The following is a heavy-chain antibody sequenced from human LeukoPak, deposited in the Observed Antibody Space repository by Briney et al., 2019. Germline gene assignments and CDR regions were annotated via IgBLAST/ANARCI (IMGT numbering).Heavy chain of an antibody. J-gene: IGHJ4*02. CDR3: ETDQKGIPGGFDY. Sequence: PGRSLRLSCAASGITFSSYALHWVRQAPGKGLEWVALILFDGSKEYYVDSVKGRFTISRDDSKNTLYLQMNSLRAEDTAVYYCETDQKGIPGGFDYWGQGTLVTVSS. CDR1: GITFSSYA. CDR2: ILFDGSKE. D-gene: IGHD2-15*01. V-gene: IGHV3-30*04.